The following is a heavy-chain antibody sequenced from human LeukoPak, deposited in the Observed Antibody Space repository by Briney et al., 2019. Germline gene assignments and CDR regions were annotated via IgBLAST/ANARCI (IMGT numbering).Heavy chain of an antibody. J-gene: IGHJ4*02. V-gene: IGHV1-69*06. CDR3: ASGYYDYVWGSYRLYY. Sequence: GASVSVSCEASGGTFSRYAISCVPRAPGQGREWMGGILPIFGTANYAQNFRRRVTITADKSTSTAYMELSSLIYEDTAVYYCASGYYDYVWGSYRLYYWGQGTLVTVSS. CDR2: ILPIFGTA. D-gene: IGHD3-16*02. CDR1: GGTFSRYA.